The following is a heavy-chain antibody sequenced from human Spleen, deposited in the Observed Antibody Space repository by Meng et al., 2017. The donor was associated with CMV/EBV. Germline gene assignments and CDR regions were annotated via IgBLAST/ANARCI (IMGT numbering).Heavy chain of an antibody. J-gene: IGHJ2*01. V-gene: IGHV4-30-4*08. CDR1: GGSISSGIYY. CDR2: IYYSGST. Sequence: LTFTVSGGSISSGIYYWSWLRQPPGKGLEWIGFIYYSGSTYYNPSLKSRVTISVDKSKNHFSLRLRSVTAADTAVYYCARDHTIPLWGRGTLVTVSS. D-gene: IGHD3-3*01. CDR3: ARDHTIPL.